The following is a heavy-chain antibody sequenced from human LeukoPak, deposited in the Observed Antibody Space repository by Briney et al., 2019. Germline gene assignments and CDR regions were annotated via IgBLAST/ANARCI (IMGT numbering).Heavy chain of an antibody. D-gene: IGHD2-2*02. CDR2: IYYSGST. V-gene: IGHV4-61*01. J-gene: IGHJ5*02. CDR3: ARDRYTINWFDP. Sequence: SETLSLTCTVSGGSVSSVSYYWSWIRQPPGNGLEWIGYIYYSGSTNYNPSLKSRVTMSVDTSKNQFSLRLSSVTAADTAVYYCARDRYTINWFDPWSQGTLVTVSS. CDR1: GGSVSSVSYY.